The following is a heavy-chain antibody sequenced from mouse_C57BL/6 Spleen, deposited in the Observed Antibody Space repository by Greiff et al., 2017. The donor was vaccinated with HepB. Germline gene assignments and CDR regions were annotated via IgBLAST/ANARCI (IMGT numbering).Heavy chain of an antibody. Sequence: VQRVESDAELVKPGASVKISCKVSGYTFTDHTIHWMKQRPEQGLEWIGYIYPRDGSTKYNEKFKGKATLTADKSSSTAYMQLNSLTSEDSAVYFCARRDYYGSSPFDYWGQGTTLTVSS. V-gene: IGHV1-78*01. D-gene: IGHD1-1*01. CDR2: IYPRDGST. J-gene: IGHJ2*01. CDR1: GYTFTDHT. CDR3: ARRDYYGSSPFDY.